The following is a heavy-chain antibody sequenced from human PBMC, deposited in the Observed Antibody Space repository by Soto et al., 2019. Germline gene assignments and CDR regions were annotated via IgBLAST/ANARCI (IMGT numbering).Heavy chain of an antibody. V-gene: IGHV4-59*08. CDR1: DGSISSYD. CDR2: IYYSGST. Sequence: PSQTLSLTCTVSDGSISSYDWSCIRQPPGKGLEWIGYIYYSGSTNYNPSLKSRVTISVDTSKNQFSLKLSSVTAADTAVYYCARLWFGELLPNWFDPWGQGTLVTVSS. J-gene: IGHJ5*02. CDR3: ARLWFGELLPNWFDP. D-gene: IGHD3-10*01.